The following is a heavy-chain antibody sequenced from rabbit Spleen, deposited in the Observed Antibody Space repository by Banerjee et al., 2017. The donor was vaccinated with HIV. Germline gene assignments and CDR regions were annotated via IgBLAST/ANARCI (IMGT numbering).Heavy chain of an antibody. D-gene: IGHD5-1*01. Sequence: QEQLVESGGGLVQPGGSLTLSCKASGFDFSTYSMSWVRQAPGKGLEWIGYIVPIFGVTYYANWVNGRFTISSHNAQNTLYLQLTSLTAADTATHFCARDLVAVIGWNFNLWGQGTLVTVS. CDR3: ARDLVAVIGWNFNL. CDR2: IVPIFGVT. CDR1: GFDFSTYS. V-gene: IGHV1S47*01. J-gene: IGHJ4*01.